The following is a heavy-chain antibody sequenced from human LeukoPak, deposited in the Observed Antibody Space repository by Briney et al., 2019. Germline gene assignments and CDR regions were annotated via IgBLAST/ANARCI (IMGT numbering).Heavy chain of an antibody. J-gene: IGHJ4*02. CDR3: ARDLSGSYWSFDY. D-gene: IGHD1-26*01. CDR1: GFNFGGYY. Sequence: GGSLRLSCIASGFNFGGYYMGWIRQAPGKGLEWVSSISSSSSYIYYADSVKGRFTISRDNAKNSLYLQMNSLRAEDTAVYYCARDLSGSYWSFDYRGQGTLVTVSS. CDR2: ISSSSSYI. V-gene: IGHV3-21*01.